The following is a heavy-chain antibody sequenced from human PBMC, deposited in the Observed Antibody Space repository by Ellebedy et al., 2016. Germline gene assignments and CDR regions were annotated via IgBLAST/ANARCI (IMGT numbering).Heavy chain of an antibody. D-gene: IGHD1-26*01. J-gene: IGHJ6*03. Sequence: GGSLRLXCEASGFTLSTYPMSWVRQAPGKGLEWVSTITGGEGTTYYADSVKGRFTFTSENSNNTLYLQMNSLRAEDTGVYYCVRFSGWVMDRYYMKVWGKGTTVIVSS. CDR3: VRFSGWVMDRYYMKV. CDR1: GFTLSTYP. CDR2: ITGGEGTT. V-gene: IGHV3-23*01.